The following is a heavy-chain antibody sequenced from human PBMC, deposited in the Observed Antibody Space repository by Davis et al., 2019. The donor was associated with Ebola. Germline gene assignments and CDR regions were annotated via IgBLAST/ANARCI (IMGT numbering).Heavy chain of an antibody. Sequence: PGGSLRLSCAASGFTFSSYSMNWVRQAPGKGLEWVSSISSSSSYIYYADSVKGRFTISRDNSKNTLYLQMNSLRAEDTAVYYYAKDGSNYGMDVWGQGTTVTVSS. CDR1: GFTFSSYS. CDR2: ISSSSSYI. CDR3: AKDGSNYGMDV. V-gene: IGHV3-21*01. J-gene: IGHJ6*02. D-gene: IGHD3-10*01.